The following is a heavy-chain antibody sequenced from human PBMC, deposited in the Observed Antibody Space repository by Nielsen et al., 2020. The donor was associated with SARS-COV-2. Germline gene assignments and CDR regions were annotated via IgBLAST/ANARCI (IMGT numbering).Heavy chain of an antibody. Sequence: WIRQPPGKGLEWVSAISGSGGSTYYADSVKGRFTISRDNSKNTLYLQMNSLRAGDTAVYYCAKRSHYDYGAGDYWGQGTLVTVSS. V-gene: IGHV3-23*01. D-gene: IGHD4-17*01. J-gene: IGHJ4*02. CDR3: AKRSHYDYGAGDY. CDR2: ISGSGGST.